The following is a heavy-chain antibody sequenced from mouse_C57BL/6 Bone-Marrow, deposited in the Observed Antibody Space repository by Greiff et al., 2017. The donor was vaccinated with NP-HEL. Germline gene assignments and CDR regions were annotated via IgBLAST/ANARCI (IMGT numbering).Heavy chain of an antibody. J-gene: IGHJ4*01. V-gene: IGHV1-81*01. CDR3: ASGCNYGKLYYAMDY. CDR2: IYPRSGNT. D-gene: IGHD2-1*01. Sequence: VQLQQSGAELARPGASVKLSCKASGYTFTSYGISWVKQRTGQGLEWIGEIYPRSGNTYYNEKFKGKATLTADKSSSTAYMELRSLTSEDSAVYFCASGCNYGKLYYAMDYWGQGTSVTVSS. CDR1: GYTFTSYG.